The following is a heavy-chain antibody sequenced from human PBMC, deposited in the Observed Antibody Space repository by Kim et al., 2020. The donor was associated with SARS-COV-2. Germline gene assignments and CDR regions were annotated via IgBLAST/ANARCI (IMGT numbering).Heavy chain of an antibody. J-gene: IGHJ4*02. CDR1: GGSISSGDYY. Sequence: SETLSLTCTVSGGSISSGDYYWSWIRQPPGKGLEWIGYIYYSGSTYYNPSLKSRVTISVDTSKNQFSLKLSSVTAADTAVYYCAREGPGGVSIYWGQGTLVTVSS. V-gene: IGHV4-30-4*01. CDR2: IYYSGST. D-gene: IGHD3-16*02. CDR3: AREGPGGVSIY.